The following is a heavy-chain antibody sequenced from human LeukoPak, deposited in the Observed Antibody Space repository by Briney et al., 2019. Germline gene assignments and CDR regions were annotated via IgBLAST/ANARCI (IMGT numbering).Heavy chain of an antibody. CDR3: ATHSPQNNTSWYNYYYMDV. J-gene: IGHJ6*03. Sequence: ASVKVSCKVSGYIFTELSMHWVRQAPGKGLEWMGGFDPEDGETIYAQKFQGRVTMTEDASTDTAYMELSSLRSEDTAVYYCATHSPQNNTSWYNYYYMDVWGKGTTVTVSS. V-gene: IGHV1-24*01. CDR1: GYIFTELS. CDR2: FDPEDGET. D-gene: IGHD1/OR15-1a*01.